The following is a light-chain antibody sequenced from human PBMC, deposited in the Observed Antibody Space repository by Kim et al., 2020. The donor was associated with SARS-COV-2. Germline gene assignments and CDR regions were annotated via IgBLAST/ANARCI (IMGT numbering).Light chain of an antibody. V-gene: IGLV10-54*01. Sequence: QAGLTQPPSVSKGLRQTATLTCTGNSNNVGNQGAAWLQQHQGHPPKLLSYRNNNRPSGISERLSASRSGNTASLPITGLQPEAEADYYCSAWDSSLSAWVFGGGTQLTVL. CDR3: SAWDSSLSAWV. CDR1: SNNVGNQG. J-gene: IGLJ3*02. CDR2: RNN.